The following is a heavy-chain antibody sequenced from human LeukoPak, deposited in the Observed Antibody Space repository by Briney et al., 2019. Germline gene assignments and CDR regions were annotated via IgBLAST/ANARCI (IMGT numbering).Heavy chain of an antibody. V-gene: IGHV4-59*01. CDR3: ATGAPYFTMDY. CDR1: GGSISSYY. D-gene: IGHD3-10*01. CDR2: IYYSGST. J-gene: IGHJ4*02. Sequence: PSETLSLTCTVSGGSISSYYWSWIRQPPGKGLEWIGYIYYSGSTNYNPSLKSRVTISVDTSKNQFSLKLSSVTAADTAVYYCATGAPYFTMDYWGQGTLVTVSS.